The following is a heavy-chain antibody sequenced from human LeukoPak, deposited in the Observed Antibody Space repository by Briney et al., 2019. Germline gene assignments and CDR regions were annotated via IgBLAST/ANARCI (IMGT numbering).Heavy chain of an antibody. CDR1: VVSISGSSYY. J-gene: IGHJ4*02. Sequence: SETLSLTCTVSVVSISGSSYYWGSIRQPPGKGLEWIGTVYYSGITYYNPSLKSRVTISVDTSKNQFSLKLSSVPAEHAAVYYCGRQCYASSASPMFFDFWGQGTLVTVSS. CDR3: GRQCYASSASPMFFDF. V-gene: IGHV4-39*01. D-gene: IGHD3-22*01. CDR2: VYYSGIT.